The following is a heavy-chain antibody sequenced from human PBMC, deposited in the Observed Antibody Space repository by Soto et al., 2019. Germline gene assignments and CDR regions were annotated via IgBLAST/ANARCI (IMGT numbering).Heavy chain of an antibody. V-gene: IGHV4-39*07. CDR3: ARGRHILTGYYRDLNYGMDV. Sequence: ASETLSLTCTVSGGSINSASYYWSWIRQPPGKGLEWIGEINHSGSTNYNPSLKSRVTISVDTSKNQFSLKLSSVTAADTAVYNCARGRHILTGYYRDLNYGMDVWGQGTTVTVSS. J-gene: IGHJ6*02. D-gene: IGHD3-9*01. CDR1: GGSINSASYY. CDR2: INHSGST.